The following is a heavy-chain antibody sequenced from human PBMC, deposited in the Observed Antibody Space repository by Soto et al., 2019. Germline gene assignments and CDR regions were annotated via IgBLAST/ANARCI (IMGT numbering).Heavy chain of an antibody. D-gene: IGHD6-25*01. CDR1: GFPINVTY. Sequence: EVQLVESGGALIQPGGSLRLSCAASGFPINVTYLSWVRQAPGKGLEWLSVLYADGSTYYIDSVKGLFRISRDNAENTLYLQMDNLRADDTAMYFCARTAEGDTPRTHWYFDLWGRGTPVTVSS. CDR3: ARTAEGDTPRTHWYFDL. CDR2: LYADGST. V-gene: IGHV3-53*02. J-gene: IGHJ2*01.